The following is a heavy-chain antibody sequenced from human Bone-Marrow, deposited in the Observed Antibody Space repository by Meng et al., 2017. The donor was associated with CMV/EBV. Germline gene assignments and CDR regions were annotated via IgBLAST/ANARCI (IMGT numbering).Heavy chain of an antibody. CDR3: ARDNNYDFWSAWDYYGMDG. CDR1: GFTVSSNY. V-gene: IGHV3-48*04. CDR2: ISSSSSTI. J-gene: IGHJ6*02. D-gene: IGHD3-3*01. Sequence: GESLKISCAASGFTVSSNYMSWVRQAPGKGLEWVSYISSSSSTIYYADSVKGRFTISRDNAKNSLYLQMNSLRAEDTAVYYCARDNNYDFWSAWDYYGMDGWGQGTTVTVSS.